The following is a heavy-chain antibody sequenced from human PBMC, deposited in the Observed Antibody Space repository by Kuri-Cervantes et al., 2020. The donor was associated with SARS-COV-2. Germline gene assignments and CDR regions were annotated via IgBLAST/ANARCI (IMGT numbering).Heavy chain of an antibody. CDR1: GFTFDDYT. D-gene: IGHD5-12*01. CDR3: ANEASQVDY. V-gene: IGHV3-43*01. Sequence: GGSLRLSCAASGFTFDDYTMHWVRQAPGKGLEWVSLISWDGGSTYYADSVKGRFTISRDNSKNSLYLQMNSLRAEDTAVYYCANEASQVDYWGQGTLVTVSS. CDR2: ISWDGGST. J-gene: IGHJ4*02.